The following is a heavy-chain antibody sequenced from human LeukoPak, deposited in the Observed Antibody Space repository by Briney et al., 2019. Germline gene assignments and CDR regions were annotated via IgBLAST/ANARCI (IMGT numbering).Heavy chain of an antibody. CDR1: GGSISSSSYY. Sequence: SETLSLTCTVSGGSISSSSYYWGWIRQPPGKGLEWIGCIYYSGSTYYNPSLKSRVTISVDTSKNQFSLKLSSVTAADTAVYYCARRLSVGVPGYYYYYMDVWGKGTTVTVSS. J-gene: IGHJ6*03. CDR2: IYYSGST. V-gene: IGHV4-39*01. D-gene: IGHD1-26*01. CDR3: ARRLSVGVPGYYYYYMDV.